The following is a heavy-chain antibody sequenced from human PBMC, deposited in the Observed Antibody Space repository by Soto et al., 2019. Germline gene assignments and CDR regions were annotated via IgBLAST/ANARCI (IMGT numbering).Heavy chain of an antibody. CDR1: GYTFTGYY. CDR3: ARASVSSWVMLFDY. D-gene: IGHD6-13*01. V-gene: IGHV1-2*04. CDR2: INPNSGGT. Sequence: ASVKVSCKASGYTFTGYYMHWVRQAPGQGLEWMGWINPNSGGTNYAQKFQGWVTMTRDTSISTAYMELSRLRSDDTAVYYCARASVSSWVMLFDYWGQGTLVTVSS. J-gene: IGHJ4*02.